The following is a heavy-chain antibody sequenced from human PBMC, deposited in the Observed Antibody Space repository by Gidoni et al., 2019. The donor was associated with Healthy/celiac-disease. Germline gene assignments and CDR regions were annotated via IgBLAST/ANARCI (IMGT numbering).Heavy chain of an antibody. CDR3: ARRHDYSNYVYYYYYMDV. CDR1: GFTFRIYS. CDR2: ISSSSSYI. Sequence: EVQLVESVGGLLKPAGPLILSCAASGFTFRIYSMNWVRQAAGKGLEWVSSISSSSSYIYYAESVKGRFTITRDKAKNSLYLQMNSLRAEDTAVYYCARRHDYSNYVYYYYYMDVWGKGTTVTVSS. J-gene: IGHJ6*03. V-gene: IGHV3-21*01. D-gene: IGHD4-4*01.